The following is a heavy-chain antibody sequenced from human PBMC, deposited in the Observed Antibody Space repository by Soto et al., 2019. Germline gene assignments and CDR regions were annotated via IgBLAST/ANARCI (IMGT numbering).Heavy chain of an antibody. Sequence: PSETLSLTCTVSGGSISSGGYYWSWIRQHPGKGLEWIGYIYYSGSTYYNPSLKSRVTISVDTSKNQFSLKLSSVTAADTAVYYCAREVAQEHGSYRFDYWGQGTLVTVSS. CDR3: AREVAQEHGSYRFDY. CDR2: IYYSGST. D-gene: IGHD1-26*01. V-gene: IGHV4-31*03. J-gene: IGHJ4*02. CDR1: GGSISSGGYY.